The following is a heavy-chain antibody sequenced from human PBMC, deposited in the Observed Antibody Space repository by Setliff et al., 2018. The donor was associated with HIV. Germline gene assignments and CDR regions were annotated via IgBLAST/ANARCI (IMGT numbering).Heavy chain of an antibody. V-gene: IGHV3-66*02. CDR2: IYSDGTT. J-gene: IGHJ4*02. Sequence: LRLSCAASGFSVSNYYMAWVRQAPGKGLEWVSTIYSDGTTYHADSVKGRFTLSRDNSKNTLFLQMNSLRPEDTAVLYCARLRLFSSALDYWGQGTLVTVSS. CDR3: ARLRLFSSALDY. D-gene: IGHD2-2*01. CDR1: GFSVSNYY.